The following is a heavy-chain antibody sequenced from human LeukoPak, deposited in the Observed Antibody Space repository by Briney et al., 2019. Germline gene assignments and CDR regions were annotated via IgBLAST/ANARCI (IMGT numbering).Heavy chain of an antibody. CDR1: GFTFSSYG. Sequence: GGSLRLSCAASGFTFSSYGMHWVRQAPGKGLEWVAFIRYDGSNKYYADSVKGRFTISRDNSKNTLYLQMNSLRAEDTAVYYCAKTPWQQHNYYYYGMDVWGQGTTVTVSS. CDR2: IRYDGSNK. D-gene: IGHD6-13*01. CDR3: AKTPWQQHNYYYYGMDV. J-gene: IGHJ6*02. V-gene: IGHV3-30*02.